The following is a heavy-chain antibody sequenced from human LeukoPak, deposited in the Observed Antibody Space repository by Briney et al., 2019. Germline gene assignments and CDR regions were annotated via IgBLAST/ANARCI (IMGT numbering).Heavy chain of an antibody. V-gene: IGHV4-38-2*01. CDR2: IYHSGST. CDR3: ARSEREQYSSSWYGY. CDR1: GYSFSSGYY. Sequence: SETLSLTCAVSGYSFSSGYYWGWIRQPPGKGLEWIGSIYHSGSTYYNPSLKSRVTISVDTSKNQFSLKLSSVTAADAAVYYCARSEREQYSSSWYGYWGQGTLVTVSS. J-gene: IGHJ4*02. D-gene: IGHD6-13*01.